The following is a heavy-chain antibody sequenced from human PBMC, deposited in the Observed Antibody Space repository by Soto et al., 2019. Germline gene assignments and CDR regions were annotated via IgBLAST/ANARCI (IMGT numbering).Heavy chain of an antibody. J-gene: IGHJ6*02. CDR3: AASCVGCGGFNYYGMDV. V-gene: IGHV4-31*03. Sequence: SESLSLTCTVSGGSISSGGYYWNWIRQHPGKGLEWIGYIYYSGTTYYNPSLKSRVTISVDTSKNQFSLKLSSVTAADTAVYYCAASCVGCGGFNYYGMDVWGQGTTVTVSS. CDR1: GGSISSGGYY. D-gene: IGHD2-21*01. CDR2: IYYSGTT.